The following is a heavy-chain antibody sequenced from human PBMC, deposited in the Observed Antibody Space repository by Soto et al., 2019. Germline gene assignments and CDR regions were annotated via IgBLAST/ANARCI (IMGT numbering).Heavy chain of an antibody. Sequence: GGSLRLSCAASGFTFSSYAMSWVRQAPGKGLEWVSGIGDSGGNTYYADSVKGRFTISRDNSKNTLYLQMNSLRDEDTAFYYCANRLKLVVYWGQGTLVTVSS. CDR3: ANRLKLVVY. CDR2: IGDSGGNT. V-gene: IGHV3-23*01. D-gene: IGHD3-3*02. CDR1: GFTFSSYA. J-gene: IGHJ4*02.